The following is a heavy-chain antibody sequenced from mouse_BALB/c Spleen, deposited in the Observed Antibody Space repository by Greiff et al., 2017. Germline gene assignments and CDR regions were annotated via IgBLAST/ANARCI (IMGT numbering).Heavy chain of an antibody. D-gene: IGHD1-2*01. CDR2: ISSGGST. Sequence: DVMLVESGGGLVKPGGSLKLSCAASGFTFSSYAMSWVRQTPEKRLEWVASISSGGSTYYPDSVKGRFTISRDNARNILYLQMSSLRSEDTAMYYCARGGTLLRLRYAMDYWGQGTSVTVSS. CDR3: ARGGTLLRLRYAMDY. J-gene: IGHJ4*01. V-gene: IGHV5-6-5*01. CDR1: GFTFSSYA.